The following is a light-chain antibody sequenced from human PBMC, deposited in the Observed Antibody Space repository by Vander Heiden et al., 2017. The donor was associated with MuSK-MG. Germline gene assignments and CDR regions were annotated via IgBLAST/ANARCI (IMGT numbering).Light chain of an antibody. V-gene: IGKV1-8*01. Sequence: AIRMTQSPSSFSASTGDRVTITCRASQGISSYLAWYQQKPGKAPKLLIYAASTLQSGVPSRFSGSGSGTDFTLTISCLQSEDFATYYCQQYYSYPPTFGHGTKVDIK. CDR2: AAS. J-gene: IGKJ3*01. CDR3: QQYYSYPPT. CDR1: QGISSY.